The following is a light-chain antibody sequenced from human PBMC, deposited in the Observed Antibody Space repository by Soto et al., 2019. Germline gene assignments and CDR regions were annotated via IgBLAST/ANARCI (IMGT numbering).Light chain of an antibody. J-gene: IGKJ1*01. Sequence: IQMTQSPSTLSASVGDRVTITCRASQSISSWLAWYQQKPGRAPKLLIYKTSNLESGVPSRFSGSGSGTEFTLTVSSLQPDDFATYYCQQYNSYSPWTFGQGTKVELK. V-gene: IGKV1-5*03. CDR2: KTS. CDR1: QSISSW. CDR3: QQYNSYSPWT.